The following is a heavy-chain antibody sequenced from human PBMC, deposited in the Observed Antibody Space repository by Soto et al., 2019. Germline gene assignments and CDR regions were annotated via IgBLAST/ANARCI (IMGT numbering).Heavy chain of an antibody. D-gene: IGHD3-10*01. CDR1: GGSISSSSYY. CDR2: IYYSGST. V-gene: IGHV4-39*01. Sequence: ETLSLTCTVSGGSISSSSYYWGWIRQPPGKGLEWIGSIYYSGSTYYNPSLKSRVTISVDTSKNQFSLKLSSVTAADTAVYYCASRGRITISYWGQGTLVTVSS. J-gene: IGHJ4*02. CDR3: ASRGRITISY.